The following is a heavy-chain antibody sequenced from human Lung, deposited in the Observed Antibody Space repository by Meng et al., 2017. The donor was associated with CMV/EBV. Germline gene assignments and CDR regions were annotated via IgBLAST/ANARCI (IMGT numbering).Heavy chain of an antibody. Sequence: QXXXLTXAISGYSVSSNSAAWNWIRQSPSRGLEWLGRTYYRSKWYNDYAVSVNSRITINPDTAKNQYSQQLNSVTPEDTAVYYCAREGPTVTPFDYWGQGTLVTVSS. CDR3: AREGPTVTPFDY. J-gene: IGHJ4*02. V-gene: IGHV6-1*01. D-gene: IGHD4-17*01. CDR1: GYSVSSNSAA. CDR2: TYYRSKWYN.